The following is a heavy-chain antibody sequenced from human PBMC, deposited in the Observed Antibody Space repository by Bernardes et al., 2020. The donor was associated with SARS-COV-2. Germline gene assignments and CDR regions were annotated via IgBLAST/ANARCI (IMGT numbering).Heavy chain of an antibody. J-gene: IGHJ6*02. CDR2: FDPEDGET. D-gene: IGHD5-18*01. Sequence: ASVKVSCKVSGYTLTELSMHWVRQAPGKGLEWMGGFDPEDGETIYAQKFQGRVTMTEDTSTDTAYMELSSLRSEDTAVYYCATCRGYSYGYRYYYYGMDVWGQGTTVTVSS. CDR1: GYTLTELS. V-gene: IGHV1-24*01. CDR3: ATCRGYSYGYRYYYYGMDV.